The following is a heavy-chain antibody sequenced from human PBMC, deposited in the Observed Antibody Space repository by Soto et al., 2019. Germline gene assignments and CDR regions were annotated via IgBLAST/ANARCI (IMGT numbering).Heavy chain of an antibody. CDR1: GGSFSGYY. CDR3: ARVSDTAMFH. Sequence: QVQLQQWGAGLLKPSETLSLTCAVYGGSFSGYYWSWIRQPPGKGLEWIGEINHSGSTNYNPSLKSRVTISVDTSKNQFSQKLSSVTAPDTAGYYCARVSDTAMFHWGQGTLVTVSS. D-gene: IGHD5-18*01. V-gene: IGHV4-34*01. CDR2: INHSGST. J-gene: IGHJ4*02.